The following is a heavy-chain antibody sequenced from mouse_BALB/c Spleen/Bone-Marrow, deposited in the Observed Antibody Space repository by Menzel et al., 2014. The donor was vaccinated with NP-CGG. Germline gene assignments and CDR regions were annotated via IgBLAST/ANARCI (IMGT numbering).Heavy chain of an antibody. Sequence: EVQGVESGGGLVQPGGSLKLSCAASGFDFSRYWMSWVRQAPGKGLEWIGEINPDSSTINYTPSLKDKFIISRDNAKNTLYLQMSKVRSEDTALYYCARMHYYGYVAYWGQGTLVTVSA. CDR1: GFDFSRYW. D-gene: IGHD1-2*01. V-gene: IGHV4-1*02. J-gene: IGHJ3*01. CDR2: INPDSSTI. CDR3: ARMHYYGYVAY.